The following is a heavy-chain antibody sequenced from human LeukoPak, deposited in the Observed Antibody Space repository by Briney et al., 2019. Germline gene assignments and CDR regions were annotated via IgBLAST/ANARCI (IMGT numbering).Heavy chain of an antibody. CDR1: GFTFSSYG. D-gene: IGHD3-22*01. Sequence: GRSLRLSCAPSGFTFSSYGMHWVRQAPGKGLEWVAVIWYDGSYKYYADSVKGRFTISRDNSKNTLYLQMNSLRAEDTAVYYCARDRRGYDSSGYYDYWGQGTLVTASS. J-gene: IGHJ4*02. V-gene: IGHV3-33*01. CDR3: ARDRRGYDSSGYYDY. CDR2: IWYDGSYK.